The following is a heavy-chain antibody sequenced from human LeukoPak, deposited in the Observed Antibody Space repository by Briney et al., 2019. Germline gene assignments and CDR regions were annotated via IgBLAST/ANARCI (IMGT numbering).Heavy chain of an antibody. CDR3: AKDTAAGTDAIDY. D-gene: IGHD6-13*01. J-gene: IGHJ4*02. CDR2: ISSSSSYI. V-gene: IGHV3-21*04. Sequence: GGSLRLSCAASGFTFSSYSMNWVRQAPGKGLEWVPSISSSSSYIYYADSVKGRFTISRDNSKNTLYLQMNSLRAEDTAVYYCAKDTAAGTDAIDYWGQGTLVTVSS. CDR1: GFTFSSYS.